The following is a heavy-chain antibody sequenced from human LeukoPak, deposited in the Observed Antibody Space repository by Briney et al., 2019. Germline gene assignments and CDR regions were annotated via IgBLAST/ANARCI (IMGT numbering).Heavy chain of an antibody. J-gene: IGHJ5*02. V-gene: IGHV4-59*08. CDR2: IYNSDST. CDR1: GGSISSYY. Sequence: SETLSLTCTVSGGSISSYYWSWIRQPPGKGLEWIGHIYNSDSTKYDPSLKSRVTISVDTSKNQFSLKLGSVTAADTAMYYCARQGNYDRSLSWFDPWGQGTLVTVSS. D-gene: IGHD3-22*01. CDR3: ARQGNYDRSLSWFDP.